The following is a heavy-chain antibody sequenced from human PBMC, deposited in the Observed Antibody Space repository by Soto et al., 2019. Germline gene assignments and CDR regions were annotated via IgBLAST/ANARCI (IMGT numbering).Heavy chain of an antibody. CDR2: ISGSGGVT. D-gene: IGHD6-13*01. CDR1: GFTFSNYG. Sequence: EVQLLESGGGLVQPGGSLRLSCAASGFTFSNYGMSWVRQAPGKGLEWVADISGSGGVTRYADSVKGRFAISRDNSKSTLYLQLNSLRAEDTSVYYCAKEQVSDSLGAAGYWGQGMLVAVAS. CDR3: AKEQVSDSLGAAGY. V-gene: IGHV3-23*01. J-gene: IGHJ4*02.